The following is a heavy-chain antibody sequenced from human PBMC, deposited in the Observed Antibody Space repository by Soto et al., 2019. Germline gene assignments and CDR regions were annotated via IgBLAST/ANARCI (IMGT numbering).Heavy chain of an antibody. D-gene: IGHD3-9*01. CDR1: GGSISSSSYY. J-gene: IGHJ4*02. CDR2: IYYSGST. Sequence: SETLSLTCTVSGGSISSSSYYWGWIRQPPGKGLEWIGSIYYSGSTYYNPSLKSRVTISVDTSKNQFSLRLSSVTAADTAVYYCARQLGSYDILTGYLYYFDYWGQGTLVTVSS. CDR3: ARQLGSYDILTGYLYYFDY. V-gene: IGHV4-39*01.